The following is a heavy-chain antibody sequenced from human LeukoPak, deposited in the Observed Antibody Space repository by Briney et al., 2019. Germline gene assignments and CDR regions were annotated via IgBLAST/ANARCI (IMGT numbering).Heavy chain of an antibody. CDR2: ISGTGGTT. D-gene: IGHD5-18*01. J-gene: IGHJ3*01. V-gene: IGHV3-23*01. CDR3: AKRALRGYSAPGAFDV. CDR1: GFIFYSYA. Sequence: GGSLRLSCAASGFIFYSYAMTWVRQAPGKGLEWVSTISGTGGTTYYEASVKGRLTTSRDASRNRVYLRLNSLRAEDTAIYYCAKRALRGYSAPGAFDVWGKGTLVTVSS.